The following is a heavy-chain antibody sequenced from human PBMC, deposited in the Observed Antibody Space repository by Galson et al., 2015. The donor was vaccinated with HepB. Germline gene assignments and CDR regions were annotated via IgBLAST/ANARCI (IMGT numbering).Heavy chain of an antibody. CDR3: ARHPFPYVWGSYRYENWFDP. Sequence: QSGAEVKRPGESLTISCKSSGYSFTNYWIGWLRQMPGKGLEWMGIIYPGDSDTRYSPSFQGQVTISADKSISTAYLQWSSLKASDSAMYYCARHPFPYVWGSYRYENWFDPWGQGTLVTVSS. J-gene: IGHJ5*02. D-gene: IGHD3-16*02. V-gene: IGHV5-51*01. CDR2: IYPGDSDT. CDR1: GYSFTNYW.